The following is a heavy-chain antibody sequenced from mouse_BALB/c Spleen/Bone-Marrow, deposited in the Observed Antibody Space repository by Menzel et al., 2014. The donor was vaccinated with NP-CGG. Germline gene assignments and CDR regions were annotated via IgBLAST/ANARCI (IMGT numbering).Heavy chain of an antibody. V-gene: IGHV1-80*01. D-gene: IGHD1-2*01. CDR1: GYAFSAYW. CDR3: TRSKATFDY. CDR2: IYPGDGDT. Sequence: VQLQESGAELVRPGSSEKISCKASGYAFSAYWMNWVKQRPGQGLEWIGQIYPGDGDTNYNGKFKGKATLTADKSSSTAYMQLSSLTSEDSTVYFCTRSKATFDYWGQGTTLTVSS. J-gene: IGHJ2*01.